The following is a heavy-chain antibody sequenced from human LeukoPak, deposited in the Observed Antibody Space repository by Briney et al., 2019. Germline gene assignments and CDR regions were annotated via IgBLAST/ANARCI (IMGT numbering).Heavy chain of an antibody. CDR2: ISYDGSNK. CDR3: AKAGGSYYGGYYYYMDV. J-gene: IGHJ6*03. D-gene: IGHD1-26*01. CDR1: GFTFSSYA. V-gene: IGHV3-30*04. Sequence: PGGSLRLSCAASGFTFSSYAMHWVRQAPGKGLEWVAVISYDGSNKYYADSVKGRFTISRDNSKNTLYLQMNSLRAEDTAVYYCAKAGGSYYGGYYYYMDVWGKGTTVTISS.